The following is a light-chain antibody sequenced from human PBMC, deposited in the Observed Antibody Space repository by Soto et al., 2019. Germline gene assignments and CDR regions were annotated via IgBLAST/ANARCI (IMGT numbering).Light chain of an antibody. V-gene: IGKV1-39*01. J-gene: IGKJ1*01. Sequence: DIQMTQSPSSLSAAVGDRITITCRASDGIISYLNWYQQKPGKAPKLLIYAASNLQRGVPSRFSGSGSGTAFTLTISSVQPEDSAIYYCHQSYSPPWTFGQGTKWRSN. CDR2: AAS. CDR3: HQSYSPPWT. CDR1: DGIISY.